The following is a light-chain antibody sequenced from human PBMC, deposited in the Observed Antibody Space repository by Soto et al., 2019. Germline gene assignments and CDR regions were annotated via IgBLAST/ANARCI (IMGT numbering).Light chain of an antibody. J-gene: IGLJ3*02. CDR1: SGINVGTYR. CDR3: MIWYGSRWV. Sequence: QPVLTQPSSLSASPGASASLTCTLRSGINVGTYRIYWYQQKPGSPPQYLLRYKSDSDKQQGSGVPSRFSGSKDASANVGILLISGLQSEDEADYYCMIWYGSRWVFGGGTPLTVL. CDR2: YKSDSDK. V-gene: IGLV5-45*03.